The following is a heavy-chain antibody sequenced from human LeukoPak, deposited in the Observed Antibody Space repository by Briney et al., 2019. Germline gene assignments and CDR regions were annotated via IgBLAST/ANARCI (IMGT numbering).Heavy chain of an antibody. Sequence: ASVKVSCKASGYTFTGYYMHWLRQAPGQGLEWMGWINPNSGGTNYAQKFQGRVTMTSDTSISTAYMELSRLRSDDTAVYYCARDTYGSWEVDYWGQGTPVTVSS. CDR3: ARDTYGSWEVDY. D-gene: IGHD3-10*01. V-gene: IGHV1-2*02. CDR1: GYTFTGYY. J-gene: IGHJ4*02. CDR2: INPNSGGT.